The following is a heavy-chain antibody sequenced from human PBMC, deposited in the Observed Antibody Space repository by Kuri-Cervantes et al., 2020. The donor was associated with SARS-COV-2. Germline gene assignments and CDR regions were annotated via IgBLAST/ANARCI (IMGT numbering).Heavy chain of an antibody. Sequence: GGFLRPSDAAFGFTFITYGRHWVGQDPGKGLEWVEVISYDGTNKYYADYVKGRFTISRNNAKNSLYMQMNSTRAEDTAVYYCLRVFSIESLIDYWGQGTLVTVSS. CDR2: ISYDGTNK. CDR1: GFTFITYG. CDR3: LRVFSIESLIDY. V-gene: IGHV3-30*03. J-gene: IGHJ4*02. D-gene: IGHD1-26*01.